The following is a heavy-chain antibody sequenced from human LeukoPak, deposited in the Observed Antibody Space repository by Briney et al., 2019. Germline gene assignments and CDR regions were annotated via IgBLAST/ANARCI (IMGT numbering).Heavy chain of an antibody. CDR1: GGSISSYY. J-gene: IGHJ6*02. CDR3: ARRGYYGSGSYYSYYYYGMDV. Sequence: SETLSLTCTVSGGSISSYYWSWIRQPPGKGLEWIGYIYYSGSTNYNPSLKSRVTISVDTSKNQFSLKLSSVTAADTAVYYCARRGYYGSGSYYSYYYYGMDVWGQGTTVTVSS. D-gene: IGHD3-10*01. V-gene: IGHV4-59*08. CDR2: IYYSGST.